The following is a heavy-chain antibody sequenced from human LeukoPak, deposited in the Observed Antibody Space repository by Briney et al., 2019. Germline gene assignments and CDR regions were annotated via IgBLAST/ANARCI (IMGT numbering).Heavy chain of an antibody. J-gene: IGHJ4*02. V-gene: IGHV1-69*04. Sequence: ASVKVSCKASGGTFSSYAISWVRQALGQGLEWMGRIIPIFGIANYAQKFRGRVTITADKSTSTAYMELSSLRSEDTAVYYCARDRGDGYDYFDYWGQGTLVTVSS. CDR2: IIPIFGIA. CDR1: GGTFSSYA. D-gene: IGHD5-24*01. CDR3: ARDRGDGYDYFDY.